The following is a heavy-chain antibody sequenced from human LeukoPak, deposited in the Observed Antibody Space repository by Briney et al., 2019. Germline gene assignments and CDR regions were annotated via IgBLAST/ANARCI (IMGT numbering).Heavy chain of an antibody. Sequence: GGSLRLSCAASGLTFSSYGMHWVRQAPGKGLEWVAVIWYDGSNKYYADSVKGRFTISRDNSKNTLYLQMNSLRAEDTAVYYCARSTYCGGDCYCDYWGQGTLVTVSS. D-gene: IGHD2-21*02. CDR1: GLTFSSYG. J-gene: IGHJ4*02. CDR2: IWYDGSNK. V-gene: IGHV3-33*01. CDR3: ARSTYCGGDCYCDY.